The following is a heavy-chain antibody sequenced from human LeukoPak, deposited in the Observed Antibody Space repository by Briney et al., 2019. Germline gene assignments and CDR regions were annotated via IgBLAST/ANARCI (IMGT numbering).Heavy chain of an antibody. Sequence: SETLSLTCTVSGGSISSSSYYWGWIRQPPGKGLEWIGCIYYSGSTYYNPSLKSRVTISVDTSKNQFSLKLSSVTAADTAVYYCATEGRYYYGSGSSNWFDPWGQGTLVTVSS. J-gene: IGHJ5*02. D-gene: IGHD3-10*01. CDR1: GGSISSSSYY. V-gene: IGHV4-39*07. CDR2: IYYSGST. CDR3: ATEGRYYYGSGSSNWFDP.